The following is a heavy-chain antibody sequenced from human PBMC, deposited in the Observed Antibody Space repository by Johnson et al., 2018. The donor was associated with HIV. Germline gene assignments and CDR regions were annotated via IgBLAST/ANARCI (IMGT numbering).Heavy chain of an antibody. V-gene: IGHV3-30-3*01. CDR3: ARDRLLWFRELVPHDAFDI. D-gene: IGHD3-10*01. CDR2: ISFDGGAI. J-gene: IGHJ3*02. CDR1: GFSFNDYA. Sequence: QVQLVESGGGVVQPGRSLRLSCSASGFSFNDYAMHWVRQAPGKGLEWVAVISFDGGAIYYADSVEGRFTISRDNSRDTLSLQMNSLRVEDTALYYCARDRLLWFRELVPHDAFDIWGQGKMVTVSS.